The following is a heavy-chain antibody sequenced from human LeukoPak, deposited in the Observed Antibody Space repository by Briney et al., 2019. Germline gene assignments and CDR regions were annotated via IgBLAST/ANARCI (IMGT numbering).Heavy chain of an antibody. V-gene: IGHV3-23*01. Sequence: GGSLRLSCAASGFTFSSYSMSWVRQAPGKGLEWVSAISGSGGSTYYADSVKGRFTISRDNSKNTLYLQMNSLRAEDTAVYYCAKDNYYDSCFDYWGQGTLVTVSS. CDR2: ISGSGGST. J-gene: IGHJ4*02. D-gene: IGHD3-22*01. CDR3: AKDNYYDSCFDY. CDR1: GFTFSSYS.